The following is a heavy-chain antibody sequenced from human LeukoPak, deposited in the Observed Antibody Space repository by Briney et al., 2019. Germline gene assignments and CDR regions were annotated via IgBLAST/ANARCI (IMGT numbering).Heavy chain of an antibody. CDR2: ISWDGGST. V-gene: IGHV3-43D*03. CDR1: GFTFDDYA. CDR3: AKDMTPLGAAAPYYYYGMDV. D-gene: IGHD6-13*01. J-gene: IGHJ6*02. Sequence: GGSLRLSCAASGFTFDDYAMHWVRQAPGKGLEWVCLISWDGGSTYYADSVKGRFTISRDNSKNSLYLQMNSLRAEDTALYYCAKDMTPLGAAAPYYYYGMDVWGQGTTVTVSS.